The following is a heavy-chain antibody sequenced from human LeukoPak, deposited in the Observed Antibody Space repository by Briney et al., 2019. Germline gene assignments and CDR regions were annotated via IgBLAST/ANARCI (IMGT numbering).Heavy chain of an antibody. D-gene: IGHD6-13*01. V-gene: IGHV3-7*01. J-gene: IGHJ4*02. Sequence: SGGSLRLSCEVSGFTFSSYWMNWVRQAPGKGLEWVANIKQDGSDKYYVDSVKGRFTISRDNAKNSLYLQMNSLRAEDTAVYYCAIIPRAAAGPSARSPFHYWGQGTLVTVS. CDR3: AIIPRAAAGPSARSPFHY. CDR2: IKQDGSDK. CDR1: GFTFSSYW.